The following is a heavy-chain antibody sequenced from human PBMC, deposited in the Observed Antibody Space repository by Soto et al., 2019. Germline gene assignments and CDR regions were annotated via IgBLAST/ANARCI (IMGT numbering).Heavy chain of an antibody. J-gene: IGHJ4*02. Sequence: SETLSLTCALSGGSISGYYWSWIRQPPGKGLEWIGYVYYSGSTKYNPSLESRVTISVDMSNNQFSLMLTSVTAADTAVYYCAKYRRTDAEGYRLDFWGQGTLVTVSS. CDR1: GGSISGYY. V-gene: IGHV4-59*01. CDR2: VYYSGST. CDR3: AKYRRTDAEGYRLDF. D-gene: IGHD5-12*01.